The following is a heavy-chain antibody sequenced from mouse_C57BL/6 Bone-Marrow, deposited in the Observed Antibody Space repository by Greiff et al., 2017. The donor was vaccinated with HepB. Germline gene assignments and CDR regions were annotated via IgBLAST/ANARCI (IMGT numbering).Heavy chain of an antibody. CDR2: ISNLAYSI. CDR1: GFTFSDYG. Sequence: EVKLVESGGGLVQPGGSLKLSCAASGFTFSDYGMAWVRQAPRKGPEWVAFISNLAYSIYYADTVTGRFTISRENAKNTLYLEMSSLRSEDTAMYYCARSYYGSSYWYFDVWGTGTTVTVSS. V-gene: IGHV5-15*01. CDR3: ARSYYGSSYWYFDV. J-gene: IGHJ1*03. D-gene: IGHD1-1*01.